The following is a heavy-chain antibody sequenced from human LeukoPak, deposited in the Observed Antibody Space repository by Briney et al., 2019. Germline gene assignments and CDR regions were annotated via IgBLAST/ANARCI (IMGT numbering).Heavy chain of an antibody. Sequence: SVKVSCKASGGTFSSYAISWVRQAPGQRLEWMGRIIPILGIANYAQKFQGRVTITADKSTSTAYMELSSLRSEDTAVYYCARAPSSRIAELVMDYWGQGTLVTVSS. V-gene: IGHV1-69*04. CDR2: IIPILGIA. CDR1: GGTFSSYA. CDR3: ARAPSSRIAELVMDY. D-gene: IGHD6-13*01. J-gene: IGHJ4*02.